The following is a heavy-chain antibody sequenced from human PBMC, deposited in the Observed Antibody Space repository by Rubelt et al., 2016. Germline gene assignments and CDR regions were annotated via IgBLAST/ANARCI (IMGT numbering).Heavy chain of an antibody. CDR2: MNPNSGNT. CDR1: GYTFTSYD. CDR3: ARLSITVFGVVVYYYGMDV. V-gene: IGHV1-8*01. Sequence: QVQLVQSGAEVKKPGASVKVSCKASGYTFTSYDINWVRQATGQGLEWMGWMNPNSGNTGYAQKFQGRVTMTRNTSISTAYMGLSSLRSEDTGVYYCARLSITVFGVVVYYYGMDVWGQGTTVTVSS. D-gene: IGHD3-3*01. J-gene: IGHJ6*02.